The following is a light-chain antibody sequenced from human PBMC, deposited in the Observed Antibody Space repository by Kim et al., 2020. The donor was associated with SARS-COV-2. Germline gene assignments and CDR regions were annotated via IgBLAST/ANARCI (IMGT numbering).Light chain of an antibody. Sequence: PGERATLCCRASHSVSSYLAWNQQKPGQAPGPLIYDASNRATGIPARFSGSGSGTDFTLTISSLEPEDFAVYYCQHRGNWPPFGQGTKVDMK. V-gene: IGKV3-11*01. CDR2: DAS. J-gene: IGKJ1*01. CDR3: QHRGNWPP. CDR1: HSVSSY.